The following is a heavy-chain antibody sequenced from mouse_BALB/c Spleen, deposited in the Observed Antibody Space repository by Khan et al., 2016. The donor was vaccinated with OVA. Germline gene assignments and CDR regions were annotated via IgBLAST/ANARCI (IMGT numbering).Heavy chain of an antibody. CDR3: ARVYGGDFDY. D-gene: IGHD2-10*02. CDR1: GYSINSDYA. J-gene: IGHJ2*01. CDR2: ISYSGNT. Sequence: EVELVESGPGLVKPSQSLSLTCTVTGYSINSDYAWNWIRQFPGNKLEWMGFISYSGNTKYNPSLKSRISVTRDTSKNQFFLKLNSVTTEDTATYYCARVYGGDFDYWGQGTTLTVSS. V-gene: IGHV3-2*02.